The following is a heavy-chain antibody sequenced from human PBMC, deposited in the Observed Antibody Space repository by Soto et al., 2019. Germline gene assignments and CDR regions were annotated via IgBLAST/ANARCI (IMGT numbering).Heavy chain of an antibody. Sequence: SETLSLTCTVSGGSISSGGYYWSWIRQHPGKGLEWIGYIYYSGSTYYNPSLKSRVTISVDTSKNQFSLKLSSVTAADTAVYYCARALASKHCSGGSCYSSNNWFDPWGQGTLVTVSS. CDR1: GGSISSGGYY. J-gene: IGHJ5*02. CDR2: IYYSGST. CDR3: ARALASKHCSGGSCYSSNNWFDP. V-gene: IGHV4-31*03. D-gene: IGHD2-15*01.